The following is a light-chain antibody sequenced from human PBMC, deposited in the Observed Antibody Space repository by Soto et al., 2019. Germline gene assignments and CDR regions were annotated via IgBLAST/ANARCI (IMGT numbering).Light chain of an antibody. V-gene: IGKV3-11*01. CDR1: QSVGTY. CDR2: DAS. Sequence: EIVLTQSPATLSLSPGERATLSCRASQSVGTYLAWYQHNPGQAPRLLIYDASNRATGIPARFSASGSGTDFPLPISSPEPEDFAVYYCLQRSNWPTPFGQGTKLEI. CDR3: LQRSNWPTP. J-gene: IGKJ2*01.